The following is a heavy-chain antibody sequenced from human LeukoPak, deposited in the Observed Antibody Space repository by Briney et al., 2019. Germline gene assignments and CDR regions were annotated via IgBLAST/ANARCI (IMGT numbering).Heavy chain of an antibody. V-gene: IGHV1-8*02. Sequence: ASVKVSCKASGGTFSSYAISWVRQAPGQGLEWMGWMNPNSGNTGYAQKFQDRVTMTRDTSISTAYMELTSLRSEDTAVYYCARSNYGGKRWFDPWGQGTLVTVSS. CDR2: MNPNSGNT. CDR1: GGTFSSYA. CDR3: ARSNYGGKRWFDP. J-gene: IGHJ5*02. D-gene: IGHD4-23*01.